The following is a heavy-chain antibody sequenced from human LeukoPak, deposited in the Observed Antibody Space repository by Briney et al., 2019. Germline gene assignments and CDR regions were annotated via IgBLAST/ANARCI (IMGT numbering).Heavy chain of an antibody. V-gene: IGHV3-21*01. Sequence: GGSLRLSCAASGFTFSRYWMHWVRQDPEKGLEWVSSISSSSSYIYYADSVKGRFTISRDNAKNSLYLQMNSLRAEDTAVYYCARDPTVGGIYFDYWGQGTLVTVSS. CDR2: ISSSSSYI. CDR3: ARDPTVGGIYFDY. CDR1: GFTFSRYW. J-gene: IGHJ4*02. D-gene: IGHD4-23*01.